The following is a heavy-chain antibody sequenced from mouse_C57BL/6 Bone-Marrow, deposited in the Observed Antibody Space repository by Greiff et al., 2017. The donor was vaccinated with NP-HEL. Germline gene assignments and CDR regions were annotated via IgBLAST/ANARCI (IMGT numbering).Heavy chain of an antibody. Sequence: VQLQQSGAELVRPGSSVKMSCKTSGYTFTSYGINWVKQRPGQGLEWIGYIYIGNGYTEYNEKFKGKATLTSYTSSSTAYMQLSSLTSEDAAIYFCARGDYYYGSSYYYFDYWGQGTTLTVSS. CDR3: ARGDYYYGSSYYYFDY. CDR1: GYTFTSYG. J-gene: IGHJ2*01. V-gene: IGHV1-58*01. D-gene: IGHD1-1*01. CDR2: IYIGNGYT.